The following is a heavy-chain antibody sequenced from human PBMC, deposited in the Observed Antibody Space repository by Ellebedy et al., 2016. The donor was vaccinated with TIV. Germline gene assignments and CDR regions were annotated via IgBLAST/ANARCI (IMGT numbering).Heavy chain of an antibody. J-gene: IGHJ4*02. D-gene: IGHD2-15*01. Sequence: GESLKISXAASGFTFSSYAMSWVRQAPGKGLEWVSAISGSGGSTYYADSVKGRFTISRDNSKNTLYLQMNSLRAEDTAVYYCAKLRLMVAATPIDYWGQGTLVTVSS. CDR3: AKLRLMVAATPIDY. V-gene: IGHV3-23*01. CDR1: GFTFSSYA. CDR2: ISGSGGST.